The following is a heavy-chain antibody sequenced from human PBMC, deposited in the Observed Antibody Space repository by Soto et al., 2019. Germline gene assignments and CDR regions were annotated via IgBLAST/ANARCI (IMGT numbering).Heavy chain of an antibody. Sequence: QVQLVQSGAEVKKPGASVKVSCKASGYTFTRYGVTWVRQAPGQGLEWMGWISAYNANTNFAQKVQGRVTMATDATKSTASMELRSLRNDDTAVYDIARGFSERHYGIEDYWGQGTLVTVSS. V-gene: IGHV1-18*01. CDR3: ARGFSERHYGIEDY. J-gene: IGHJ4*02. D-gene: IGHD3-3*01. CDR2: ISAYNANT. CDR1: GYTFTRYG.